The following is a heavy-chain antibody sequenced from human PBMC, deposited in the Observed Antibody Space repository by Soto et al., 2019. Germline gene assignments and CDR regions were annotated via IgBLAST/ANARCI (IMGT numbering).Heavy chain of an antibody. Sequence: QVQLVESGGGVVQPGRSLRLSCAASGFTFSSYAMHWVRQAPGKGLEWVAVISYDGSNKYYADSVKGRFTISRDNSKNTLYLQMNSLRVEDTSVYYCARDGVWYSAVAGRYVDYWGQGTMVTVSS. D-gene: IGHD6-19*01. CDR2: ISYDGSNK. CDR3: ARDGVWYSAVAGRYVDY. V-gene: IGHV3-30-3*01. CDR1: GFTFSSYA. J-gene: IGHJ4*02.